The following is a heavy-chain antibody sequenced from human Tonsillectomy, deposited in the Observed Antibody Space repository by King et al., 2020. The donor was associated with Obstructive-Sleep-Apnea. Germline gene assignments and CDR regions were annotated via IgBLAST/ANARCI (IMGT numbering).Heavy chain of an antibody. CDR3: ARGLPGGVGAMAPRGWFDP. CDR1: GGSFSGYY. J-gene: IGHJ5*02. CDR2: INHSGST. D-gene: IGHD1-26*01. Sequence: LQQWGAGLLKPSETLSLTCAVYGGSFSGYYWSWIRQPPGKGLEWIGEINHSGSTNYNPSLKSRVTISVDTSKNQFSLKLSSVTAADTAVYYCARGLPGGVGAMAPRGWFDPWGQGTLVTVSS. V-gene: IGHV4-34*01.